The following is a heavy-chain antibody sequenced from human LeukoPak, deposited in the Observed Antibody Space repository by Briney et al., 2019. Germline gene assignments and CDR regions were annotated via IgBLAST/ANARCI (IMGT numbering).Heavy chain of an antibody. CDR2: IWYDGSNK. J-gene: IGHJ4*02. CDR1: GFTFSSYG. D-gene: IGHD3-22*01. V-gene: IGHV3-33*06. CDR3: AKASGYNYDSSGPDY. Sequence: AGGSLRLSCAASGFTFSSYGMHWVRQAPGKGLEWVAVIWYDGSNKYYADSVKARFTISRDNSKNTLYLQMNSLRAEDTAVYYCAKASGYNYDSSGPDYWGQGTLVTVSS.